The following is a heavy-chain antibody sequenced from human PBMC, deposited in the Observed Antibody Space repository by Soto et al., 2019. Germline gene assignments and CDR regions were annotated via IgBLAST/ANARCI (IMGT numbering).Heavy chain of an antibody. V-gene: IGHV1-69*01. CDR2: IIPIFTRT. CDR3: PRDVVPSTAGDS. CDR1: GGTFSTSS. J-gene: IGHJ4*02. D-gene: IGHD2-15*01. Sequence: QLQLVQSGTEVKEPGSSVKVSCKASGGTFSTSSFVWVRQGPGQGLVWMGGIIPIFTRTNFAQKFQGRVTFSADESTRTTYIELRSLTSEDTAIYYCPRDVVPSTAGDSWGQGTLVSVSS.